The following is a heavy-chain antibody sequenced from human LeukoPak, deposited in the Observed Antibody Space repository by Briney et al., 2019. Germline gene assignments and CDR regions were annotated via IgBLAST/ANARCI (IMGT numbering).Heavy chain of an antibody. J-gene: IGHJ4*02. V-gene: IGHV1-69*13. CDR2: IIPLFGTA. D-gene: IGHD3-22*01. CDR1: GGTFSNYA. Sequence: SVKVSCKASGGTFSNYAISWVRQAPGHGLDWIGGIIPLFGTAHYAQKFQGRVTITADESTCTVYMELNSLTSDDTAVYYCARVWGQGSSGYYPFWGQGTLVTVSS. CDR3: ARVWGQGSSGYYPF.